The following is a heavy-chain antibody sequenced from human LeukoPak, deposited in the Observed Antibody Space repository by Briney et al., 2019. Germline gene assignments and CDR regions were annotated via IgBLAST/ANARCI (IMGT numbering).Heavy chain of an antibody. J-gene: IGHJ5*02. CDR3: ASAITYYYDSSGYHPTQEPRWFDP. D-gene: IGHD3-22*01. CDR1: GGSFSGYY. Sequence: SETLSLTCAVYGGSFSGYYWSWIRQPPGKGLEWIGEINHSGSTNCNPSLKSRVTISVDTSKNQFSLKLSSVTAADTAVYYCASAITYYYDSSGYHPTQEPRWFDPWGQGTLVTVSS. V-gene: IGHV4-34*01. CDR2: INHSGST.